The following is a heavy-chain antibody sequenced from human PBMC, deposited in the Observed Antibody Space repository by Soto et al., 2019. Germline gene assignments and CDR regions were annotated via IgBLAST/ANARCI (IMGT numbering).Heavy chain of an antibody. J-gene: IGHJ6*02. CDR2: IYYSGSI. D-gene: IGHD2-21*02. CDR3: AREDDGGDRDYYGLDV. Sequence: QVQLQQSGPGLVKPSQTLSLTCTVSGGSISSDNYHWTWIRQSPGKGLEWIGYIYYSGSIFYNPSFKSPVTISVDTSKNQFSLQLSSVTAADTAVYFCAREDDGGDRDYYGLDVWGQGTTVTVSS. CDR1: GGSISSDNYH. V-gene: IGHV4-30-4*08.